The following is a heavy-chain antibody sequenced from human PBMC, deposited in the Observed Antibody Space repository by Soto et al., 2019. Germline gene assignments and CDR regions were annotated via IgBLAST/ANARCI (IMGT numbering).Heavy chain of an antibody. CDR2: IWYDGSNK. V-gene: IGHV3-33*01. Sequence: QVQLVESGGGVVQPGRSLRLSCAASGFTFSSYGMHWVRQAPGKGREWVAVIWYDGSNKYYADSVKGRFTISRDNSKNTLYLQMNSLRAEDTAVYYCARDRDDYGVLDYWGQGTLVTVSS. CDR1: GFTFSSYG. J-gene: IGHJ4*02. D-gene: IGHD4-17*01. CDR3: ARDRDDYGVLDY.